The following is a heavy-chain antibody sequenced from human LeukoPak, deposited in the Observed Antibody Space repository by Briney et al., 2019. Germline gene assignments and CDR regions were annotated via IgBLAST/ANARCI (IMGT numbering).Heavy chain of an antibody. J-gene: IGHJ4*02. V-gene: IGHV3-23*01. D-gene: IGHD6-6*01. CDR3: ANPAARKYYFDY. CDR1: GGSISSSSYY. CDR2: TSGSGGST. Sequence: TSETLSLTCTVSGGSISSSSYYWGWIRQPPGKGLEWVSATSGSGGSTYYADSVKGRFTISRDNSKNTLYLQMNSLRAEDTAVYYCANPAARKYYFDYWGQGTLVTVSS.